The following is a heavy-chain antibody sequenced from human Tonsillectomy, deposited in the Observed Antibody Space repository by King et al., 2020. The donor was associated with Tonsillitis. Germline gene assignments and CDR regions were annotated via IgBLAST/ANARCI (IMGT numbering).Heavy chain of an antibody. D-gene: IGHD6-6*01. CDR3: AKDLEYSSSPTTFDY. CDR1: GFNLRSYA. J-gene: IGHJ4*02. V-gene: IGHV3-23*04. CDR2: ISGSGGST. Sequence: VQLVESGGGLVQPGGSLRLSCAASGFNLRSYAMSWVRQAPGKGLEWVSCISGSGGSTYYADSVKGRFTISRDNSKSTLHLQMNSLRAEDTAIYYCAKDLEYSSSPTTFDYWGQGTLVTVSS.